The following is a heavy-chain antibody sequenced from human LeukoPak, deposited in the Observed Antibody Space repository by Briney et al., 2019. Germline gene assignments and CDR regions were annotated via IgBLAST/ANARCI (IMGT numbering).Heavy chain of an antibody. CDR2: ISSASNTI. D-gene: IGHD3-10*01. CDR1: GFTFSSYS. J-gene: IGHJ5*02. Sequence: PGASLRLSYAASGFTFSSYSMNWVRQAPGKGLEWVSYISSASNTIYYADSVKGRFTISRDNAKNSLYLQMNSLRAEDTAMYYCARDGWFGDYNWFDPWGQGTLVTVSS. V-gene: IGHV3-48*01. CDR3: ARDGWFGDYNWFDP.